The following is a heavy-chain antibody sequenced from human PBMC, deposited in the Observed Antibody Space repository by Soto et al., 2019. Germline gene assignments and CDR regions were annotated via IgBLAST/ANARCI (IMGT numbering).Heavy chain of an antibody. V-gene: IGHV5-10-1*01. CDR1: GYRFTTYW. J-gene: IGHJ4*02. CDR3: ARQGNGAEGFDY. CDR2: IDPFDSQT. Sequence: GESLKISCQGSGYRFTTYWITWVRQMPGKGLEWMGRIDPFDSQTKYSPSFQGHVTISADKSINTAYLQWRSLKASDTAMYYCARQGNGAEGFDYWFQGTLVTVSS. D-gene: IGHD4-17*01.